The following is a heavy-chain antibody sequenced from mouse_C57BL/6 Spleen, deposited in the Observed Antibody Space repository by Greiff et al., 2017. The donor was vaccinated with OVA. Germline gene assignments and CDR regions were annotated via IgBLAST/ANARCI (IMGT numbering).Heavy chain of an antibody. J-gene: IGHJ1*03. CDR1: GYTFTDYN. CDR2: INPNNGGT. V-gene: IGHV1-22*01. D-gene: IGHD2-5*01. CDR3: ARSPYYSNYEYFDV. Sequence: EVMLQQSGPELVKPGASVKMSCKASGYTFTDYNMHWVKQSHGKSLEWIGYINPNNGGTSYNQKFKGKATLTVNKSSSTAYMELRSLTSEDSAVYYCARSPYYSNYEYFDVWGTGTTVTVSS.